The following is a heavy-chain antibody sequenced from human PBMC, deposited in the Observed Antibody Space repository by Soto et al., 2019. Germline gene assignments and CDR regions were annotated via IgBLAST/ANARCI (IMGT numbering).Heavy chain of an antibody. D-gene: IGHD5-18*01. CDR3: ARGRIQLWLTHFDY. CDR2: IYYSGST. CDR1: GGSVSSGSYY. J-gene: IGHJ4*02. V-gene: IGHV4-61*01. Sequence: SETLSLTCTVSGGSVSSGSYYWSWIRQPPGKGLEWIGYIYYSGSTNYNPSLKSRVTISVDTSKNQFSLKLSFVTAADTAVYYCARGRIQLWLTHFDYWGQGTLVTVSS.